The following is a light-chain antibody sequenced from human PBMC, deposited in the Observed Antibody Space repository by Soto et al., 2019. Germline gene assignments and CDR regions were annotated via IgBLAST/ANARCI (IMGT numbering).Light chain of an antibody. CDR3: QQPNSNS. CDR1: QGITNF. CDR2: AAS. V-gene: IGKV1D-17*01. Sequence: NIQMTQSPSAMSASVGDRVTITCRARQGITNFLAWFQQKPGKVPNHLIFAASSLQSGVPSSFSGSGSGTEFTLTISSLPPEDCATYSCQQPNSNSFGGGAKVEIK. J-gene: IGKJ4*01.